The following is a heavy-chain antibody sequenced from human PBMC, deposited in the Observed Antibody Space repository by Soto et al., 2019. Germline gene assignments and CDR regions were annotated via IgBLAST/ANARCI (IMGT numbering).Heavy chain of an antibody. CDR3: ARGDRGAFDL. Sequence: EVQLVESGGGLVRPRGSLRLSCAASGFTFSYYWMHWVRQAPGKGLVLVSRIHSDGSSTTYADFVKGRFIISRDNARNTVDLQMNSVRVEDTAVYYCARGDRGAFDLWGQGTVVTVSS. V-gene: IGHV3-74*01. CDR1: GFTFSYYW. CDR2: IHSDGSST. D-gene: IGHD1-26*01. J-gene: IGHJ3*01.